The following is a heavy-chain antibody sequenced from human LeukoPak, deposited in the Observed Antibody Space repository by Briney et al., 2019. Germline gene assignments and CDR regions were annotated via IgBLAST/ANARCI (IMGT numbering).Heavy chain of an antibody. CDR3: ARDEGYDILTGYYKGSPDY. CDR2: IWYDGSNK. CDR1: GFTFSSYG. J-gene: IGHJ4*02. D-gene: IGHD3-9*01. Sequence: GGSLRLSCAASGFTFSSYGMHWVRQAPGKGLEWVAVIWYDGSNKYCADSVKGRFTISRDNSKNTLYLQMNSLRAEDTAVYYCARDEGYDILTGYYKGSPDYWGQGTLVTVSS. V-gene: IGHV3-33*01.